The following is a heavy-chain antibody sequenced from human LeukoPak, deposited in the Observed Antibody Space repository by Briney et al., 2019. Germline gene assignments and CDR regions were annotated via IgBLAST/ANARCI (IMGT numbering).Heavy chain of an antibody. CDR3: AKGIVVVPAAIDAFDI. CDR1: GFTFSSYA. J-gene: IGHJ3*02. V-gene: IGHV3-23*01. D-gene: IGHD2-2*01. Sequence: GGSLRLSCAASGFTFSSYAMSWVRQAPGKGLEWVSAISGSGGSAYYADSVKGRFTISRDNSKNTLYLQMNSLRAEDTAVYYCAKGIVVVPAAIDAFDIWGQGTMVTVSS. CDR2: ISGSGGSA.